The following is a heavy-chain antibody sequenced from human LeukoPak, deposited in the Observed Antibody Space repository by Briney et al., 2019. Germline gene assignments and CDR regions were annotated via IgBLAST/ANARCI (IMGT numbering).Heavy chain of an antibody. CDR2: IYYSGST. V-gene: IGHV4-59*01. CDR3: ARTDTYYYDSSGYPQRGYYFDY. D-gene: IGHD3-22*01. CDR1: GGSISSYY. J-gene: IGHJ4*02. Sequence: SETLSLXCTVSGGSISSYYWSWIRQPPGKGLEWIGYIYYSGSTNYNPSLKSRVTISVDTSKNQFSLKLSSVTAADTAVYYCARTDTYYYDSSGYPQRGYYFDYWGQGTLVTVSS.